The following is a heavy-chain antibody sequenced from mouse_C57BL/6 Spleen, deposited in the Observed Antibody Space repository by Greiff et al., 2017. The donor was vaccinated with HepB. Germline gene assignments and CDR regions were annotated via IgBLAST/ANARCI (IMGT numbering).Heavy chain of an antibody. V-gene: IGHV1-26*01. J-gene: IGHJ4*01. CDR2: INLNNGGT. D-gene: IGHD3-2*02. CDR1: GYTFTDYY. CDR3: ARRELRLYAMDY. Sequence: EVQLQQSGPELVKPGASVKISCKASGYTFTDYYMNWVKQSHGKSLEWIGDINLNNGGTSYNQKFKGKATLTVDKSSSTAYMELRSLTSEDSAVYYCARRELRLYAMDYWGQGTSVTVAS.